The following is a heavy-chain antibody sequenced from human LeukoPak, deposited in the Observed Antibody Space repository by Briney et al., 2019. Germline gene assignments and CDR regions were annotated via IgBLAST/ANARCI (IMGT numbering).Heavy chain of an antibody. CDR3: ARRYCSSTSCHYFDY. J-gene: IGHJ4*02. D-gene: IGHD2-2*01. CDR2: MNPNSGNT. Sequence: ASVKVSCNASGYTFTSYDINGVRQATGQGLEGRGWMNPNSGNTGYAHKFQGRVTMTRNTSISTAYMELSSLRSEATTVYYCARRYCSSTSCHYFDYWGQGTLVTVSS. V-gene: IGHV1-8*01. CDR1: GYTFTSYD.